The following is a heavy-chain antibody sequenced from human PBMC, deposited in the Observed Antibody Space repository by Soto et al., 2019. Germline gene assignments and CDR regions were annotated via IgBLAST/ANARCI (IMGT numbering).Heavy chain of an antibody. CDR3: ARDFERSAIGP. Sequence: SETLSLTCTVSGGSITSGGHYWGWIRQYPGKGLEWIGHIYDSGDTYYNPSLRSRVTISADTSENKFSLTLKSVTAADTAVYFCARDFERSAIGPWGQGTSVTVSS. J-gene: IGHJ5*02. D-gene: IGHD3-9*01. CDR1: GGSITSGGHY. V-gene: IGHV4-31*03. CDR2: IYDSGDT.